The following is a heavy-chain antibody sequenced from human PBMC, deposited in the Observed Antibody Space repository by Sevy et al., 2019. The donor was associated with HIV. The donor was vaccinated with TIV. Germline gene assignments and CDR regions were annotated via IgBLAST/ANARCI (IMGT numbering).Heavy chain of an antibody. CDR1: GFTYS. CDR3: ASQRGGYERLYYFDS. D-gene: IGHD5-12*01. J-gene: IGHJ4*02. CDR2: ISDSSATI. Sequence: GGSLRLSCVASGFTYSMNWVRQAPGKGLEWVSDISDSSATIHYADSVKGRFTISRDNAKNSLYLQMNTLRAEDTAVYYCASQRGGYERLYYFDSWGQGTLVTVSS. V-gene: IGHV3-48*01.